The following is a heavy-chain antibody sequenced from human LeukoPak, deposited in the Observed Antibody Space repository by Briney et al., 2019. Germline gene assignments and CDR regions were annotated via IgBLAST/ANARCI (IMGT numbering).Heavy chain of an antibody. Sequence: GGSLRLSCAASGFTFSSYWMSWVRQAPGKGLEWVANIKQDGSEKYYVDSVKGRFTISRDNAKNSLYLQMNSLRAEDTAVYYRARDGSGWPYDAFDIWGQGTMVTVSS. CDR2: IKQDGSEK. D-gene: IGHD6-19*01. CDR3: ARDGSGWPYDAFDI. V-gene: IGHV3-7*01. J-gene: IGHJ3*02. CDR1: GFTFSSYW.